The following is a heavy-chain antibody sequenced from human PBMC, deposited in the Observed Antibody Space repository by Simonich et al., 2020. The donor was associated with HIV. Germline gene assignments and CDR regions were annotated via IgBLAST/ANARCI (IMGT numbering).Heavy chain of an antibody. V-gene: IGHV4-34*01. D-gene: IGHD2-15*01. CDR2: VNHRGST. Sequence: QVQLQQWGAGLLKPSETLSLTCAVYGGSFSGYYWSWIRQPPGKGLGWIGEVNHRGSTNYNPPLKSRIAVSRDTSNNQSSLKLSAVTAADTAVYYCARHVAGADIDYWGQGTLVTVSS. CDR1: GGSFSGYY. CDR3: ARHVAGADIDY. J-gene: IGHJ4*02.